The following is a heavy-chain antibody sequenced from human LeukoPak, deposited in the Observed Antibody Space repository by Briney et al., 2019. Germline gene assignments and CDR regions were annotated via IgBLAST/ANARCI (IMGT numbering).Heavy chain of an antibody. Sequence: ASVTVSYKASGYTFTSYGISWVRQAPGQGLEWMGWISAYNGNTNYAQKLQGRVTMTTDTSTSTAYMELRSLRSDDTAVYYCARDPRAYCGGDCQYYFDYWGQGTLVTVSS. CDR2: ISAYNGNT. V-gene: IGHV1-18*01. J-gene: IGHJ4*02. CDR3: ARDPRAYCGGDCQYYFDY. CDR1: GYTFTSYG. D-gene: IGHD2-21*02.